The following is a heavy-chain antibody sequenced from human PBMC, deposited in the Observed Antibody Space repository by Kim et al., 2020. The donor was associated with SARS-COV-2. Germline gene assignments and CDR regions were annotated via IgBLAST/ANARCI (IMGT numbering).Heavy chain of an antibody. Sequence: DSVKDRFTISRDNAKNTLYLQMSSLRAEDTAVYYGARDVEGDAAGTGGDYWGQGTLVTVSS. D-gene: IGHD6-13*01. CDR3: ARDVEGDAAGTGGDY. J-gene: IGHJ4*02. V-gene: IGHV3-30*15.